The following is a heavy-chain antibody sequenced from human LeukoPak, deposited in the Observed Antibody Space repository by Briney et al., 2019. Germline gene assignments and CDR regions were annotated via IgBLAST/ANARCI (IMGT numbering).Heavy chain of an antibody. V-gene: IGHV3-30*02. Sequence: GGSLRLSCAASGFTFSSYGMHWVRQAPGKGLEWVAFIRYDGSNKYYAGSVKGRFTISRDNSKNTLYLQKNSLRPEDTAVYYCAKDGIGHCSSTSCYAWAYFDYWGQGPLFPVSS. CDR2: IRYDGSNK. J-gene: IGHJ4*02. CDR3: AKDGIGHCSSTSCYAWAYFDY. D-gene: IGHD2-2*01. CDR1: GFTFSSYG.